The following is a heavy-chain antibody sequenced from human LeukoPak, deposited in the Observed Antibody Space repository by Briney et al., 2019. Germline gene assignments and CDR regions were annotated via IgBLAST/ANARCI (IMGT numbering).Heavy chain of an antibody. CDR1: GFSVSNHY. V-gene: IGHV3-53*01. CDR3: ARVSFYAFDT. D-gene: IGHD2/OR15-2a*01. CDR2: IFAGGDV. J-gene: IGHJ3*02. Sequence: GGSLRLSCAASGFSVSNHYMSWVRQAPGKGLEWVSIIFAGGDVYYADSVKGRFTISRDNVKNMVFLQMNRLIGEDTALYYCARVSFYAFDTWGQGTRVTVSS.